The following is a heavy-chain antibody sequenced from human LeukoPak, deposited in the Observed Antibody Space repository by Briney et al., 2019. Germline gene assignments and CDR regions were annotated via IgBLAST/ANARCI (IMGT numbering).Heavy chain of an antibody. J-gene: IGHJ4*02. CDR2: IESGGKT. V-gene: IGHV3-23*01. Sequence: GSLRLPCAASGFTFINYAMSWVRQGPGKGLECVSAIESGGKTFYADSVKGRFTISRDNSKNTVYLQMNNLRAEDTALYYCAKHQPPYWGQGTLVTVSS. CDR3: AKHQPPY. CDR1: GFTFINYA.